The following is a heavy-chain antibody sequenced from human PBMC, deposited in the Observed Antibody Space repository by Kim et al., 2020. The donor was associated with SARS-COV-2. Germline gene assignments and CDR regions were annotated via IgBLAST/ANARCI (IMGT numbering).Heavy chain of an antibody. CDR3: ARFQHDFWSGFYRFDYYYGMDG. CDR2: IYYSGST. J-gene: IGHJ6*02. Sequence: SETLSLTCTVSGGSISSYYWSWIRQPPGKGLEWIGYIYYSGSTNYNPSLKSRVTISVDTSKNQFSLKLSSVTAADTAVYYCARFQHDFWSGFYRFDYYYGMDGWGQGTTVTVSS. CDR1: GGSISSYY. V-gene: IGHV4-59*01. D-gene: IGHD3-3*01.